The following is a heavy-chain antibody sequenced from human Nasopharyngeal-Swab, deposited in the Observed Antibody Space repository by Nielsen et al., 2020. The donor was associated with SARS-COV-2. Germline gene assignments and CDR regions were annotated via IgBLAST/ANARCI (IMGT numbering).Heavy chain of an antibody. CDR3: ATPQTDDGGNYFDY. CDR2: IIPIFGTA. J-gene: IGHJ4*02. D-gene: IGHD3-16*01. V-gene: IGHV1-69*01. Sequence: WVRQAPGQGLEWMGGIIPIFGTANYAQKFQGRGTITADESTSTAYMELSSLRSEDTAVYYCATPQTDDGGNYFDYWGQGTLVTVSS.